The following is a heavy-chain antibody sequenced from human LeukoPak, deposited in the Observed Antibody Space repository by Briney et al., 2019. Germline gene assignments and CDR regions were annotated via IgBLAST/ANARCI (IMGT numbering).Heavy chain of an antibody. CDR3: AELGITMIGGV. D-gene: IGHD3-10*02. J-gene: IGHJ6*04. Sequence: GGSLRLSCVASGFSLRRYGTSWVRQAPGKGLEWISSVSGDNTYHADSVKGRFTISRDNAKNSLYLQMNSLRAEDTAVYYCAELGITMIGGVWGKGTTVTISS. V-gene: IGHV3-23*01. CDR1: GFSLRRYG. CDR2: VSGDNT.